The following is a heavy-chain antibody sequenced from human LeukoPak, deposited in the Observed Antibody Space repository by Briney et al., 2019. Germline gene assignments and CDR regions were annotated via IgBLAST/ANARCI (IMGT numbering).Heavy chain of an antibody. CDR1: GGSIRSSGYY. D-gene: IGHD6-19*01. J-gene: IGHJ4*02. CDR2: VYYTGGT. V-gene: IGHV4-39*01. Sequence: SETPSLTCTVSGGSIRSSGYYWGWIRLPPGKGLEWIGNVYYTGGTYYNPSLKSGVTISVDTSKNQFSLKLNSVTAADTAVYYCARRTTAVAGSYFDCWGQGTLVTVSS. CDR3: ARRTTAVAGSYFDC.